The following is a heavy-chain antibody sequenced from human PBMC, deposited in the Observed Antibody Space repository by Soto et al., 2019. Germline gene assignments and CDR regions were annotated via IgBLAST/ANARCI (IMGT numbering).Heavy chain of an antibody. CDR3: ATSFRYFDN. J-gene: IGHJ4*02. CDR2: IFSSGST. V-gene: IGHV4-4*07. Sequence: QVRLQESGPGLLKPSETLSLTCTVSGGSINTFYWSWVRQPAGKGLEWIGRIFSSGSTSFNPSLESRVAMSVDTSKNHFSLNLSSVTAADMAVYYCATSFRYFDNWGQGTRVTVSS. D-gene: IGHD3-9*01. CDR1: GGSINTFY.